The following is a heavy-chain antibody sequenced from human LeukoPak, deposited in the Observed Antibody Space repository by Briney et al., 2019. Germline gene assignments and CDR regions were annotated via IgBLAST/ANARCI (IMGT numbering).Heavy chain of an antibody. CDR1: GGSISSYY. J-gene: IGHJ5*02. Sequence: SETLSLTCTVSGGSISSYYWSWIRQPPGKGLEWIGYIYYSGSTNYNPSLKSRVTISVDTSKNQFSLKLSSVTAADTAVYYCARVGYYDRSGYVNWFDPWGQGTLVTVSS. CDR2: IYYSGST. V-gene: IGHV4-59*01. D-gene: IGHD3-22*01. CDR3: ARVGYYDRSGYVNWFDP.